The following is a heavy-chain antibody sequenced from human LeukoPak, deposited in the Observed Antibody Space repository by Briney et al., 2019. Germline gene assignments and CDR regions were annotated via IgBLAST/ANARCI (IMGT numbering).Heavy chain of an antibody. CDR3: AKRLYYGSGPLDI. CDR2: LSDSGGST. D-gene: IGHD3-10*01. Sequence: GGSLRLSCAASGFSFSNYDMTWVRQSPGKGLDWVSTLSDSGGSTYYADSVKGRFTISRDNSKNTLYLQMSSLRAENTAIYFCAKRLYYGSGPLDIWGQGTMVTVSS. CDR1: GFSFSNYD. V-gene: IGHV3-23*01. J-gene: IGHJ3*02.